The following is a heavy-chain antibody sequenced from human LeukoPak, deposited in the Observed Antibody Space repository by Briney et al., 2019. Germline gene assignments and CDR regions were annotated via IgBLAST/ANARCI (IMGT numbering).Heavy chain of an antibody. V-gene: IGHV3-9*01. CDR3: AKVGSLYYYYMDV. J-gene: IGHJ6*03. CDR2: ISWNSGSI. Sequence: GGSLRLSCAASGFTFDDYAMHWVRQAPGKGLEWVSGISWNSGSIGYADSVKGRFTISRDNSKNTLYLQMNSLRAEDTAVYYCAKVGSLYYYYMDVWGKGTTVTVSS. CDR1: GFTFDDYA. D-gene: IGHD6-13*01.